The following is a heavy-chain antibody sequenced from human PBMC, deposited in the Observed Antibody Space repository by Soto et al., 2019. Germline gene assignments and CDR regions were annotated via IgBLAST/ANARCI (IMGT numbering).Heavy chain of an antibody. V-gene: IGHV1-69*13. CDR3: ARESGDAQSWFDP. CDR2: IIPIFGTA. J-gene: IGHJ5*02. D-gene: IGHD2-21*02. CDR1: GGTFSSYA. Sequence: GASVKVSCKASGGTFSSYAISWVRQAPGQGLEWMGGIIPIFGTANYARKFQGRVTITADESTSTAYMELSSLRSEDTAVYYCARESGDAQSWFDPWGQGTLVTVSS.